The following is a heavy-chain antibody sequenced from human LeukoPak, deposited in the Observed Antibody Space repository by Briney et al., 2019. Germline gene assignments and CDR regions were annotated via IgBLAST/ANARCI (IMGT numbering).Heavy chain of an antibody. CDR1: GGSISSSSYY. V-gene: IGHV4-39*07. D-gene: IGHD5-18*01. Sequence: SETLSLTCTVSGGSISSSSYYWGWIRQPPGKGLEWIGSIYYSGSTYYNPSLKSRVTISVDTSKNQFSLKLSSVTAADTAVYYCARGTWIQLWTQYYFDYWGQGTLVTVSS. J-gene: IGHJ4*02. CDR3: ARGTWIQLWTQYYFDY. CDR2: IYYSGST.